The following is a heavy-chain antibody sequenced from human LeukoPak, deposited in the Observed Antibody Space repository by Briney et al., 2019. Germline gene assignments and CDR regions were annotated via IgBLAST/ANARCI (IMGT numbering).Heavy chain of an antibody. J-gene: IGHJ4*02. CDR3: ARETSASGYGPYFDY. CDR1: GGTFSSYA. CDR2: ISAYNGNT. D-gene: IGHD3-3*01. V-gene: IGHV1-18*01. Sequence: ASVKVSCKASGGTFSSYAISWVRQAPGQGLEWMGWISAYNGNTNYAQKLQGRVTMTTDTSTSTAYMELRSLRSDDTAVYYCARETSASGYGPYFDYWGQGTLVTVSS.